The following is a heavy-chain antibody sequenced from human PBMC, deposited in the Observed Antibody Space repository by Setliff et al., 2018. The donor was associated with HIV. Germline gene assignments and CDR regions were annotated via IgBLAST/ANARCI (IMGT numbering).Heavy chain of an antibody. V-gene: IGHV4-38-2*02. Sequence: SETLSLTCSVFRHSISNGYYWGWIRQPPGKGLEWIGSIYHSGSAYYNPSLKGRVTISVDTSKNQFSLKLSSVTAADTAVYYCAREDGMGGYFDYWGQETLVTVS. CDR3: AREDGMGGYFDY. CDR1: RHSISNGYY. CDR2: IYHSGSA. J-gene: IGHJ4*02. D-gene: IGHD3-16*01.